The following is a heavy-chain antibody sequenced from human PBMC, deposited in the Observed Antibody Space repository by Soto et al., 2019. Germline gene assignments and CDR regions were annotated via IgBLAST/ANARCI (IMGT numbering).Heavy chain of an antibody. J-gene: IGHJ6*02. Sequence: QVQLVESGGGVVQPGRSLRLSCAASGLTLSRFAMHWVRQAPGKGLEWVAVIGYDGSNKDYADSVKGRFTISRDNSKKTLYLQMNSLRPEDTAVYYCARDTVNYYGSWTYGMDVWGQGTTVTVSS. CDR2: IGYDGSNK. CDR3: ARDTVNYYGSWTYGMDV. D-gene: IGHD3-10*01. CDR1: GLTLSRFA. V-gene: IGHV3-30-3*01.